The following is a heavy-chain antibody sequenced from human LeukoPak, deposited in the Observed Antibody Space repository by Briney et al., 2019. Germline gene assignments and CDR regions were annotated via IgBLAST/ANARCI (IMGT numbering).Heavy chain of an antibody. CDR3: ARSYSGFRDFDY. D-gene: IGHD1-26*01. Sequence: SQTLSLTCTVSGGSISSYSWSWIRHPPGKGLEWIGYIYYSGSTNYNPSLKSRVTISVDTSKNQFSLKLSSVTAADTAVYYCARSYSGFRDFDYWGQGTLVTVSS. J-gene: IGHJ4*02. CDR2: IYYSGST. CDR1: GGSISSYS. V-gene: IGHV4-59*01.